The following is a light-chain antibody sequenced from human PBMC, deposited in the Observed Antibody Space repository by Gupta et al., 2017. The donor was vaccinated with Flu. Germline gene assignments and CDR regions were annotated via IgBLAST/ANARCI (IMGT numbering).Light chain of an antibody. CDR3: QQYNSYPLT. CDR2: EAS. CDR1: QSISGW. V-gene: IGKV1-5*03. J-gene: IGKJ1*01. Sequence: DIQMTQSPSTLSASVGDKVAITCRATQSISGWLVWYQQRPGKAPTVLIYEASTLEKGVPSRFSGSASATDFTLTITSLQPEDSATYCCQQYNSYPLTFGQGTKVEIK.